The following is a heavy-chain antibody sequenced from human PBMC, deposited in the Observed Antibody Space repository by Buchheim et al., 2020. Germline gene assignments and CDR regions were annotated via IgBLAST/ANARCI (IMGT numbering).Heavy chain of an antibody. V-gene: IGHV3-30*18. Sequence: QVQLVESGGGVVQPGRSLRLSCAASGFTFSSYGMHWVRQAPGTGLEWVAVISYDGSNKYYADSVKGRFTISRDNSKNTLYLQMNSLRAEDTAVYYCAKDENYYDSSGYSFDLWGRGTL. D-gene: IGHD3-22*01. J-gene: IGHJ2*01. CDR1: GFTFSSYG. CDR2: ISYDGSNK. CDR3: AKDENYYDSSGYSFDL.